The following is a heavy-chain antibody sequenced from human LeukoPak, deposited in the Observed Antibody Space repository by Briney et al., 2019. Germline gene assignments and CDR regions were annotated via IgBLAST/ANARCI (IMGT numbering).Heavy chain of an antibody. Sequence: GGSLRLSCVASGFSFSSYWMPWVRHAPGKGLVWVARVSSDGTDKTYADSVRGRLTISGDSAKNTLYLQMNSLRAEDTAVYYCARGKDWGRVSGFDMWGQGTMVTVS. V-gene: IGHV3-74*01. D-gene: IGHD7-27*01. CDR1: GFSFSSYW. CDR2: VSSDGTDK. J-gene: IGHJ3*02. CDR3: ARGKDWGRVSGFDM.